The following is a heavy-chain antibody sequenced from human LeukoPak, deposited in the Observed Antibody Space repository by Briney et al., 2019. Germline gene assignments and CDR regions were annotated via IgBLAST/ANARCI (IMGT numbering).Heavy chain of an antibody. J-gene: IGHJ3*02. CDR1: GGSISSNY. D-gene: IGHD3-22*01. V-gene: IGHV4-59*01. CDR2: IYYSGST. Sequence: PSETLSLTCTVSGGSISSNYWSWIRQPPGKGLEWIGYIYYSGSTNYNPSLKSRVTISVDTSRNQFSLKLNSVTAADTAVYYCARDKGYYDSSGYSADAFDIWGQGTMVTVSS. CDR3: ARDKGYYDSSGYSADAFDI.